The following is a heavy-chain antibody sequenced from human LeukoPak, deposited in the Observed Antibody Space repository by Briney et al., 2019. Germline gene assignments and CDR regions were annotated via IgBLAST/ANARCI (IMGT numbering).Heavy chain of an antibody. Sequence: GGSLRLSCAASGFTFSDYYMSWIRQAPGKGLEWVSYISSSGSTIYYADSVKGRFTISRDNAKNSLYLQMNSLRAEDTAVYYCAKASSINTWPYYFDYWGQGTLVTVSS. CDR1: GFTFSDYY. V-gene: IGHV3-11*01. CDR3: AKASSINTWPYYFDY. CDR2: ISSSGSTI. J-gene: IGHJ4*02. D-gene: IGHD2/OR15-2a*01.